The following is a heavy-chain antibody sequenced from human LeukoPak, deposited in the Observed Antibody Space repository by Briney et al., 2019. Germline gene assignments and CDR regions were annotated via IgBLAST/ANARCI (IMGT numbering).Heavy chain of an antibody. D-gene: IGHD3-22*01. V-gene: IGHV3-23*01. CDR1: GFTFSSYA. J-gene: IGHJ6*03. Sequence: GGSLRLSCAASGFTFSSYAMSWVRQAPGKGLEWVSAISGSGGSTYYADSVKGRFTISRDNSKNTLYLQMNSLRAEDTAVYYCAKLRGYDSSGYYVYYYYYMDVWGKGTTVTVSS. CDR2: ISGSGGST. CDR3: AKLRGYDSSGYYVYYYYYMDV.